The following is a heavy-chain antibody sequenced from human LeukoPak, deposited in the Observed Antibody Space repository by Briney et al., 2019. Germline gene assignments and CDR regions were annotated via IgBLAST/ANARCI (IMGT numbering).Heavy chain of an antibody. CDR2: ISYDGSNK. CDR1: GFTFSSYA. Sequence: GGSLRLSCAASGFTFSSYAMHWVRQAPGEGLEWVAVISYDGSNKYYADSVKGRFTISRDNSKNTLYLQMNSLRAEDTAVYYCARPLYYDILTGYYPPFDYWGQGTLVTVSS. CDR3: ARPLYYDILTGYYPPFDY. D-gene: IGHD3-9*01. V-gene: IGHV3-30-3*01. J-gene: IGHJ4*02.